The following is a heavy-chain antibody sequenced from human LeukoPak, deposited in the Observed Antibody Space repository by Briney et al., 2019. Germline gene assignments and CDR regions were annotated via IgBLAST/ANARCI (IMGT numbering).Heavy chain of an antibody. Sequence: GASVKVSCKASGFTFTSSAVQWVRQARGQRLEWIGWIVVGSGHTNYAQKFQERVTITRDMSTSTAYMELSSLRSEDTAVYYCAAPDVQTDSSGYYDNYWGQGTLVTVSS. D-gene: IGHD3-22*01. J-gene: IGHJ4*02. CDR2: IVVGSGHT. V-gene: IGHV1-58*01. CDR3: AAPDVQTDSSGYYDNY. CDR1: GFTFTSSA.